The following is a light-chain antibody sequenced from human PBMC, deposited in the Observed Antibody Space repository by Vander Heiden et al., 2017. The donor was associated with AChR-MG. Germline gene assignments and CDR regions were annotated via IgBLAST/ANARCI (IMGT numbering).Light chain of an antibody. CDR3: QSYDSSLSPGPYVV. CDR2: GNS. V-gene: IGLV1-40*01. J-gene: IGLJ2*01. Sequence: QSVLTQPPSVSGAPGPRVTISCTGSSSNIGAGYDVHWYQQLPGTAPKLLIYGNSNRPSGVPDRFSGSKSGTSASLAITGLQAEDEADYYCQSYDSSLSPGPYVVFGGGTKLTVL. CDR1: SSNIGAGYD.